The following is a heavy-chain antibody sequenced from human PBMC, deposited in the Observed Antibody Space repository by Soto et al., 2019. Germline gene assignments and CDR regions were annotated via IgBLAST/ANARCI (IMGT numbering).Heavy chain of an antibody. V-gene: IGHV4-4*02. D-gene: IGHD6-13*01. J-gene: IGHJ4*02. CDR3: ARGERQQQRDY. CDR1: GDSISSSKW. Sequence: QVQLQESGPGLVKPSGTLSLTCAVSGDSISSSKWWSWVRQPPGKGLEWIGEIYHSGSTNYNPSLKIRVIISVDKSKNQFSLKLSSVTDAETAVYYCARGERQQQRDYWGQGTLVTVSS. CDR2: IYHSGST.